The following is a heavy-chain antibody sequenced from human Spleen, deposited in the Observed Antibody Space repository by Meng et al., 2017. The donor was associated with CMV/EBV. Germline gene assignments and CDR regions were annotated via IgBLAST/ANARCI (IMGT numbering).Heavy chain of an antibody. CDR3: ARDKVASTSNGMDV. Sequence: ASVKVSCKASGYTFTGYYMHWVRQAPGQGLEWMGWINPNSGGTNYAQKFQGRVTMTRDTSTSTVYMELSSLRSEDTAVYYCARDKVASTSNGMDVWGQGTTVTVSS. D-gene: IGHD1-26*01. CDR1: GYTFTGYY. V-gene: IGHV1-2*02. CDR2: INPNSGGT. J-gene: IGHJ6*02.